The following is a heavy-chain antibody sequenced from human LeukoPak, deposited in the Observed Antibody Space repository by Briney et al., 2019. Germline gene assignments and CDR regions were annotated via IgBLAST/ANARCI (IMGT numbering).Heavy chain of an antibody. CDR1: GGSISSYY. CDR2: IYYSGST. J-gene: IGHJ4*02. D-gene: IGHD2-21*02. CDR3: ARRRGVTVDY. V-gene: IGHV4-59*01. Sequence: SETLSLTCTVSGGSISSYYWSWIRQPPGKGPEWIGYIYYSGSTNYNPSLKSRVTISVDTSKNQFSLKLSSVTAADTAVYYCARRRGVTVDYWGQGTLVTVSS.